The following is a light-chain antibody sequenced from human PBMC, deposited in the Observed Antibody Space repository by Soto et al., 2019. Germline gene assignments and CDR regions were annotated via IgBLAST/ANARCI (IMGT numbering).Light chain of an antibody. Sequence: QSVLTQSPSVSGAPGQRVTISCTGSSSNIGANYDVHWYQQLPGTAPKLLIYADSNRPSGVPDRFSGSKSGTSASLAITGLQAEDEADYYCQSYDRSLSGAVFGGGTKVTVL. CDR1: SSNIGANYD. V-gene: IGLV1-40*01. CDR3: QSYDRSLSGAV. J-gene: IGLJ2*01. CDR2: ADS.